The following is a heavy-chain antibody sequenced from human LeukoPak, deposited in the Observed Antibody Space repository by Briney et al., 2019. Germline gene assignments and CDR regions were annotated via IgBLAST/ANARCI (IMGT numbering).Heavy chain of an antibody. V-gene: IGHV4-34*01. D-gene: IGHD4-23*01. CDR1: GGSFSGYY. J-gene: IGHJ3*02. CDR3: ARAVYGGNDDAFDI. CDR2: INHSGST. Sequence: SETLSLTCAVYGGSFSGYYWSWIRQPPGKGLEWIGEINHSGSTNYNPSLKSRVTISVDTSKNQFSLKLSSVTAADTAVYYCARAVYGGNDDAFDIWGQGTMVTVSS.